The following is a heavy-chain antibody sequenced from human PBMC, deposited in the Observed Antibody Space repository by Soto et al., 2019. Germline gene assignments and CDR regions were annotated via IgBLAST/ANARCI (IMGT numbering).Heavy chain of an antibody. Sequence: SETLSLTCSVSCDSISSVDYFWAWIRQPPGQALEYIGYIYKSATTYYNPSFESRVAISLDTSKSQFSLNVTSVTAADTAVYFCARGRYCLTGRCFPNWFDSWGQGTLVTSPQ. CDR2: IYKSATT. CDR3: ARGRYCLTGRCFPNWFDS. CDR1: CDSISSVDYF. V-gene: IGHV4-30-4*01. J-gene: IGHJ5*01. D-gene: IGHD2-15*01.